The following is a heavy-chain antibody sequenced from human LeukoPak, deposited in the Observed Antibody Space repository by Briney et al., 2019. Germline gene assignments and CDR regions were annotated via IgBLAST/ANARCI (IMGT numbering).Heavy chain of an antibody. V-gene: IGHV4-59*01. J-gene: IGHJ4*02. CDR1: GGSISNYY. D-gene: IGHD5-24*01. Sequence: SETLSLTCTVSGGSISNYYWSWIRQPPGKGLEWIGYIFHSGSDNYNPSLRNRITISIDTSKNQFSLRLRSVTAADTAVYYCARIGDGYNAGEGFDYWGQGTLVTVSS. CDR3: ARIGDGYNAGEGFDY. CDR2: IFHSGSD.